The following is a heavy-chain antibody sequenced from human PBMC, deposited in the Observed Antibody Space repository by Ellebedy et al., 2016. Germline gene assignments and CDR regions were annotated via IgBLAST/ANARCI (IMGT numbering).Heavy chain of an antibody. D-gene: IGHD3-10*01. V-gene: IGHV4-39*01. Sequence: SETLSLXCTVSGGSISSSSYYWGWIRQPPGKGLEWIGSIYYRGSTYYNPSLKSRVTISVDTSKNQFSLKLSSVTAADTAVYYCAGRPDGWFGELFENWGQGTLVTVSS. CDR2: IYYRGST. CDR3: AGRPDGWFGELFEN. J-gene: IGHJ4*02. CDR1: GGSISSSSYY.